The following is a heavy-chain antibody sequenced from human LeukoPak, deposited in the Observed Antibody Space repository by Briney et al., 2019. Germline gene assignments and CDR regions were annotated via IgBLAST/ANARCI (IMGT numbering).Heavy chain of an antibody. J-gene: IGHJ5*02. D-gene: IGHD4-17*01. CDR2: ISNSGTT. V-gene: IGHV4-59*07. Sequence: SDTLSLTCTVCGGSINHYYWTWIRQATGRGLEGLGYISNSGTTDYNASLKSRVTMSVDTSKNEFSLKVISVTAADTAMYYCARVVRGAVTSNCFDPWGQGTLVTVSS. CDR3: ARVVRGAVTSNCFDP. CDR1: GGSINHYY.